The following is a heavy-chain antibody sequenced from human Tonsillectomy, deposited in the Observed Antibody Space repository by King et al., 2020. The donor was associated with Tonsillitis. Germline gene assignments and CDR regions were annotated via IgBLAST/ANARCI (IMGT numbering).Heavy chain of an antibody. V-gene: IGHV3-21*01. CDR3: ARDQEAEGWFDP. CDR2: ISSSSSYI. Sequence: VQLVESGGGLVKPGGSLRLSCATSGFTFRSYSMSWVRQAPGKGLEWVSSISSSSSYIYYADSVKGRFTISRDNAKNSLYLQMNSLRAEDTAVYYCARDQEAEGWFDPWGQGTLVTVSS. J-gene: IGHJ5*02. CDR1: GFTFRSYS.